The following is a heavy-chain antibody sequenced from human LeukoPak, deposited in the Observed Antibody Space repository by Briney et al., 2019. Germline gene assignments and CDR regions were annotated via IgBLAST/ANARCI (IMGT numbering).Heavy chain of an antibody. Sequence: SVKVSCKASGYSFSDYYMHWVRQAPGQGLEWMGGIIPIFGTANYAQKFQGRVTITADESTSTAYMELSSLRSEDTAVYYCARGPARSIAARCFFDYWGQGTLVTVSS. CDR2: IIPIFGTA. CDR3: ARGPARSIAARCFFDY. J-gene: IGHJ4*02. CDR1: GYSFSDYY. V-gene: IGHV1-69*13. D-gene: IGHD6-6*01.